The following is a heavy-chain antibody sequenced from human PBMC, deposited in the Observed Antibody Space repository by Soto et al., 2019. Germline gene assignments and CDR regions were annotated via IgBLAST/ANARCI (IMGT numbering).Heavy chain of an antibody. J-gene: IGHJ4*02. CDR3: ARLGGYYQAFDS. CDR1: GGSSSGWY. CDR2: IYYTGTT. Sequence: PSLTRSLACPVGGGSSSGWYWGWIRQSPGKGLEWIGYIYYTGTTKYNPSLKSRVTISVDSSKNQFSLKLDSVTAADTAVYYCARLGGYYQAFDSWGQGTLVTVSS. V-gene: IGHV4-59*08. D-gene: IGHD3-22*01.